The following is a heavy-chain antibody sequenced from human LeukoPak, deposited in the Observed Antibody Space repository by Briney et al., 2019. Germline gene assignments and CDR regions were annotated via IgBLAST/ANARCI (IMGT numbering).Heavy chain of an antibody. D-gene: IGHD3-10*01. V-gene: IGHV3-7*03. J-gene: IGHJ4*02. CDR3: ARDSLIQYGSGSYWGFDY. CDR2: IKTDGSDK. Sequence: YPGGSLRLSCAASGFIFRNYWMNWVRQAPGKGPEWVGGIKTDGSDKYYVGSVKGRFTISRDNAQNSLYLQMNSLRAEDTAVYYCARDSLIQYGSGSYWGFDYWGQGILVTVSS. CDR1: GFIFRNYW.